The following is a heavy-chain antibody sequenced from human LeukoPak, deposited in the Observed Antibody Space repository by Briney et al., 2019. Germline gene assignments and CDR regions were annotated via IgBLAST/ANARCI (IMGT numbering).Heavy chain of an antibody. CDR3: ARKYCSSTSCYIRWRFDP. D-gene: IGHD2-2*02. J-gene: IGHJ5*02. Sequence: ASVTVSCKATGYAFTSYGISWVRQATGQGLEWMGWISAYNGNTNYAQKLQDRVTMTTDTSTSTAYMELRSLRSDDTAVYYCARKYCSSTSCYIRWRFDPWGQGTLVTVSS. V-gene: IGHV1-18*01. CDR2: ISAYNGNT. CDR1: GYAFTSYG.